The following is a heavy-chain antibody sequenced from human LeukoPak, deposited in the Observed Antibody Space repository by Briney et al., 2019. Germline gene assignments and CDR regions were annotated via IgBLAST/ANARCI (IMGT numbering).Heavy chain of an antibody. Sequence: PSETLSLTCAVYGGSFSGYYWSWIRQPPGKGLEWIGEINHSGSTNYNPSLKSRVTISVDTSKNQFSLKLSSVTAADTAVYYCATDSWYRDYWGQGTLVTVSS. CDR3: ATDSWYRDY. CDR1: GGSFSGYY. CDR2: INHSGST. V-gene: IGHV4-34*01. D-gene: IGHD6-13*01. J-gene: IGHJ4*02.